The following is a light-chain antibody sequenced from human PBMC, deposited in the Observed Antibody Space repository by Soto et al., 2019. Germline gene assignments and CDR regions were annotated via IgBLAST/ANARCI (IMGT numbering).Light chain of an antibody. V-gene: IGKV4-1*01. CDR2: WAS. CDR1: QIALHSSNNKNY. CDR3: QQYYSTPRT. J-gene: IGKJ1*01. Sequence: DLVRAPAPWSLSGSLDDRATLNCKASQIALHSSNNKNYLAWYQQKPGQPPKLLIYWASTRESGVPDRFSGSGSGTDFTLTISSLQAEDVAVYYCQQYYSTPRTFSQGTMADIK.